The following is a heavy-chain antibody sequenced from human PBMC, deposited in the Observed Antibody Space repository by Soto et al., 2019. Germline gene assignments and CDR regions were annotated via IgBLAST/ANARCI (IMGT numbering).Heavy chain of an antibody. D-gene: IGHD3-3*01. Sequence: QVQLQESGPGLVKPSETLSLTCTVSGGSVSSGSYYWSWIRQPPGKGLEWIGYIYYSGSTNYNPSLKSRVTISVDTSKNQFSLKLSSVTAADTAVYYCASFGLEWSGYLTYYYYGMDVWGQGTTVTVSS. CDR3: ASFGLEWSGYLTYYYYGMDV. V-gene: IGHV4-61*01. J-gene: IGHJ6*02. CDR2: IYYSGST. CDR1: GGSVSSGSYY.